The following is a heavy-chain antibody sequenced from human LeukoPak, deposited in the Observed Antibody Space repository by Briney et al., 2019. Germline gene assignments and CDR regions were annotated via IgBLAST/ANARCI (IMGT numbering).Heavy chain of an antibody. J-gene: IGHJ4*02. V-gene: IGHV3-21*01. CDR3: ARSLYVDTAMEFDY. CDR2: ISSSSSYI. CDR1: GFTFSSYS. Sequence: GGSLRLSCAASGFTFSSYSMNWVRQAPGKGLEWVSSISSSSSYIYYADSVKGRFTISRDNAKNSLYLQMNSLRAEDTAVYYCARSLYVDTAMEFDYWGQGTLVTVSS. D-gene: IGHD5-18*01.